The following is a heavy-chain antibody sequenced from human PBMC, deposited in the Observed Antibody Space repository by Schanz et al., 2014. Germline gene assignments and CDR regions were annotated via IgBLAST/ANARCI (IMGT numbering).Heavy chain of an antibody. CDR1: GFTFSTYA. CDR2: IYTDGST. Sequence: EVQLLESGGGLVRPGGSLRLSCAASGFTFSTYAMSWVRQAPGKGLEWVSIIYTDGSTYYADSVRDRFTISRDNSKNMLYLQINNLRAEDTAVYYCARGTDTAMEHRPFDYWGQGTLVTVSS. D-gene: IGHD5-18*01. V-gene: IGHV3-66*01. J-gene: IGHJ4*02. CDR3: ARGTDTAMEHRPFDY.